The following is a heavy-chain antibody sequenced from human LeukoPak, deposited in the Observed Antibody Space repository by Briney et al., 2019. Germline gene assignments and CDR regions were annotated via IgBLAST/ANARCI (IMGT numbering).Heavy chain of an antibody. CDR1: GFTFSSYG. V-gene: IGHV3-30*18. CDR2: ISYDGSNK. Sequence: PGGSLRLSCAASGFTFSSYGMHWVRQAPVKGLEWVAVISYDGSNKYYADSVKGRFTISRDNSKNTLYLQMNSLRAEDTAVYYCAKSDSSGPPSDYWGQGTLVTVSS. D-gene: IGHD3-22*01. J-gene: IGHJ4*02. CDR3: AKSDSSGPPSDY.